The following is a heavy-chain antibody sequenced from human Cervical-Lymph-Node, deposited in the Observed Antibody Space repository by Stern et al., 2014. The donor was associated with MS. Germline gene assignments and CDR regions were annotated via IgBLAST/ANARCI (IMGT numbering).Heavy chain of an antibody. CDR2: IIPIFGTA. CDR1: GGTFSSYA. D-gene: IGHD5-18*01. Sequence: VQLMQSGAEVKKPGSSVKVSCKASGGTFSSYAISWVRQAPGQGLEWMGGIIPIFGTANYAQKFQGRVTITADESTSTAYMELSSLRSEDTAVYYCARELTGYSYGEAWFDPWGQGTLVTVSS. V-gene: IGHV1-69*01. J-gene: IGHJ5*02. CDR3: ARELTGYSYGEAWFDP.